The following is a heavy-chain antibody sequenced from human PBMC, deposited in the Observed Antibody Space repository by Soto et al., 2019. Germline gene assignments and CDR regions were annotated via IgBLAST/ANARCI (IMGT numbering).Heavy chain of an antibody. CDR2: VSYDGSNQ. V-gene: IGHV3-30*03. CDR1: GFTLKTHG. J-gene: IGHJ4*02. D-gene: IGHD2-21*02. CDR3: ARDLRLRSHILDF. Sequence: QVRLVESGGGVVQPGRSLRLSCSVSGFTLKTHGMHWVRQAPGKGPEWVAFVSYDGSNQYYGSSVKGRFTISRDNSKNMVFLAVSSLRADDTAAYFCARDLRLRSHILDFWGQGTLVIVSS.